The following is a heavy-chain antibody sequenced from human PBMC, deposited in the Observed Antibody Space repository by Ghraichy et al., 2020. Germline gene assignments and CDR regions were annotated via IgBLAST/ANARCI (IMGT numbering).Heavy chain of an antibody. V-gene: IGHV3-23*01. CDR1: GFIFDKYA. Sequence: GGSLRLSCTASGFIFDKYAMSWVRQAPGKGLEWVSSISGSGASTYYAGSVRGRFTISRDNSKNTLYLRMNTLRAEDTARYYCAKDLLYCSGGDCNSAGGSSGMDVRGQGTTVTVSS. CDR2: ISGSGAST. CDR3: AKDLLYCSGGDCNSAGGSSGMDV. J-gene: IGHJ6*02. D-gene: IGHD2-15*01.